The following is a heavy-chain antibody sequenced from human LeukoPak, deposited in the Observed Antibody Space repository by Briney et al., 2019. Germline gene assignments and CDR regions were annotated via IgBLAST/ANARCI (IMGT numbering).Heavy chain of an antibody. D-gene: IGHD3-10*01. CDR1: GFSFSGHW. CDR2: ISPTGSTT. J-gene: IGHJ4*02. CDR3: ARGPNRNWFGLDF. V-gene: IGHV3-74*01. Sequence: GGSLRLSCTASGFSFSGHWMHWARQLPGKGLVWVSRISPTGSTTSYADSVKGRFTVSRDNAKNTLYVEVNNLRAEDRAVYYYARGPNRNWFGLDFWGQETLLTVSS.